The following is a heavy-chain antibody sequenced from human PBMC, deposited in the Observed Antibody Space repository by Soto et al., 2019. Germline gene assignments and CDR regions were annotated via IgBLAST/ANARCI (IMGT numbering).Heavy chain of an antibody. D-gene: IGHD3-22*01. V-gene: IGHV1-46*03. CDR3: ARGHYYDYLTHDY. CDR1: GYTFTSHY. CDR2: INPSGGST. J-gene: IGHJ4*02. Sequence: GASVKVSCKASGYTFTSHYIHWVRQAPGQGLAPGQGLEWMGIINPSGGSTTYAQKFQGRVTMTRDTSTSTVYMELSSLRSEDTAVYYCARGHYYDYLTHDYWGQGTLVTVYS.